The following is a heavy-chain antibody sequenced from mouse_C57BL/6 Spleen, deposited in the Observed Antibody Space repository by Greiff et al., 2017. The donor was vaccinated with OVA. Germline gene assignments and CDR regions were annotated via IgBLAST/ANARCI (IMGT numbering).Heavy chain of an antibody. CDR1: GYTFTSYW. V-gene: IGHV1-55*01. Sequence: QVQLQQSGAELVKPGASVKMSCKASGYTFTSYWITWVKQRPGQGLAWIGDIYPGSGSTNYNEKFKSKATLTVDTSSSTAYMQLSSLTSEDSAVYYCARGTAQAVFDYWGQGTTLTVSS. CDR3: ARGTAQAVFDY. CDR2: IYPGSGST. J-gene: IGHJ2*01. D-gene: IGHD3-2*02.